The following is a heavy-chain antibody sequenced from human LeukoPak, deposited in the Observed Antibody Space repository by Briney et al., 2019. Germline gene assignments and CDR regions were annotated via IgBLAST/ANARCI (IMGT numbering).Heavy chain of an antibody. J-gene: IGHJ4*02. CDR3: ARGALYGDYAVDY. Sequence: ASVKVSCKASGGTFSSYTISWVRQAPGQGLEWMGRIIPILGIANYAQKFQGRVTITTDESTSTAYMELSSLRSEDTAVYYCARGALYGDYAVDYWGQGTLVTVSS. V-gene: IGHV1-69*16. D-gene: IGHD4-17*01. CDR1: GGTFSSYT. CDR2: IIPILGIA.